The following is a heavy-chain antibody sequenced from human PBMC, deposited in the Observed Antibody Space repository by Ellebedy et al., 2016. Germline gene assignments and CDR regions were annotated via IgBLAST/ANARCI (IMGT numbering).Heavy chain of an antibody. CDR1: GGSISSSSYY. D-gene: IGHD4-17*01. CDR3: ARRMGFYGDYYYFDY. Sequence: GSLRLSXTVSGGSISSSSYYWGWIRQPPGKGLEWIGSIYYSGSTYYNPSLQSRVTISVDTSKNQFSLKLSSVTAADTAVYYCARRMGFYGDYYYFDYWGQGTLVTVSS. CDR2: IYYSGST. J-gene: IGHJ4*02. V-gene: IGHV4-39*01.